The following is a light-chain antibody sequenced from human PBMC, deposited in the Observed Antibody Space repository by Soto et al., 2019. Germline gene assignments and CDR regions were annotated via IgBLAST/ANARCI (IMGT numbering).Light chain of an antibody. Sequence: QSALTQPASVSGSPGQSITISCTGTSSDVGGYNYVSWYQQHPPKAPKLMIYEVINRPSGVSNRFSGSKSGNTASLTISGRQAEDEADYYCSSYTSSSTYVFGTGTKLTVL. CDR3: SSYTSSSTYV. CDR1: SSDVGGYNY. J-gene: IGLJ1*01. CDR2: EVI. V-gene: IGLV2-14*01.